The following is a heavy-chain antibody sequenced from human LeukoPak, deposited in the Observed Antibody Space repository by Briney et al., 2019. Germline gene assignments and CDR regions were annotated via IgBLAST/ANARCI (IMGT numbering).Heavy chain of an antibody. Sequence: GGSLRLSCAASGFTFSSYEMNWVRQAPGKGLEWVAVISYDGSNKYYADSVKGRFTISRDNSKNTLYLQMNSLRAEDTAVYYCARVGPWVNPDYYYYYMDVWGKGTTVTVSS. D-gene: IGHD1-14*01. J-gene: IGHJ6*03. CDR2: ISYDGSNK. V-gene: IGHV3-30*04. CDR1: GFTFSSYE. CDR3: ARVGPWVNPDYYYYYMDV.